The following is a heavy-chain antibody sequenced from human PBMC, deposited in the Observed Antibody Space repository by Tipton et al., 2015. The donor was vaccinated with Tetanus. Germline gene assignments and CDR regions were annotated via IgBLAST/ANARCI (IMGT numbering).Heavy chain of an antibody. D-gene: IGHD1-14*01. CDR3: EAQRTSEDF. Sequence: SLRLSCVASGFTFSHFAVSWVRRAPGRGLEWVSSLSHDGGNIYYADFARGRFTISRDNSTNTLFLQMDDLRAEDTAIYYCEAQRTSEDFWGQGTLVTASS. J-gene: IGHJ4*02. CDR2: LSHDGGNI. CDR1: GFTFSHFA. V-gene: IGHV3-23*01.